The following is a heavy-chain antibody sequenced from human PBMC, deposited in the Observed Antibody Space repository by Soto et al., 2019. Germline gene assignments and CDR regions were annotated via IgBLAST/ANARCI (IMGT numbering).Heavy chain of an antibody. CDR2: IYSGGST. J-gene: IGHJ6*03. Sequence: GGSLRLSCAASGFTVSSNYMSWVRQAPGKGLEWVSVIYSGGSTYYADSVKGRFTISRDNSKNTLYLQMNSLRAEDTAVYYCARAGGDYIEAVYYYYYYMDVWGKGTTVTVSS. CDR1: GFTVSSNY. V-gene: IGHV3-66*01. CDR3: ARAGGDYIEAVYYYYYYMDV. D-gene: IGHD4-17*01.